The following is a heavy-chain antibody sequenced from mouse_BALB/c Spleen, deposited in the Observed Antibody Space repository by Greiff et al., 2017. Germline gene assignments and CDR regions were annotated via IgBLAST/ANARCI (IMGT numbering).Heavy chain of an antibody. J-gene: IGHJ1*01. D-gene: IGHD2-1*01. CDR3: ARYSRGLAPIYYGNWYFDV. Sequence: EVQVVESGPSLVKPSQTLSLTCSVTGDSITSGYWNWIRKFPGNKLEYMGYISYSGSTYYNPSLKSRISITRDTSKNQYYLQLNSVTTEDTATYYCARYSRGLAPIYYGNWYFDVWGAGTTVTVSS. CDR2: ISYSGST. CDR1: GDSITSGY. V-gene: IGHV3-8*02.